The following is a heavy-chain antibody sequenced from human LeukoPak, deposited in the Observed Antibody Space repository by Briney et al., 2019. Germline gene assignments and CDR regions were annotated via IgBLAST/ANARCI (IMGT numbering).Heavy chain of an antibody. J-gene: IGHJ4*02. CDR3: ARHERYYYYDSSGYYSY. CDR1: GGSFSGYY. CDR2: INHSGST. V-gene: IGHV4-34*01. Sequence: SETLSLTCAVYGGSFSGYYWSWIRQPPGKGLEWIGEINHSGSTNYNPSLKSRVTISVDTSKNQFSLKLSSVTAADTAVYYCARHERYYYYDSSGYYSYWGQGTLVTVSS. D-gene: IGHD3-22*01.